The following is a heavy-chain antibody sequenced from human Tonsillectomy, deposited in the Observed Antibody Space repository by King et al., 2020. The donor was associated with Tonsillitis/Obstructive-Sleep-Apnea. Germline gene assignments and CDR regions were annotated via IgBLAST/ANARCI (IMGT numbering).Heavy chain of an antibody. CDR2: INPSGGST. CDR1: GYTFTNYF. D-gene: IGHD6-6*01. V-gene: IGHV1-46*01. CDR3: ARRAPLDIPARPVGDFYIDV. J-gene: IGHJ6*03. Sequence: VQLVESGAEVKKPGASVKVSCKASGYTFTNYFMHWVRQAPGQGPEWMGIINPSGGSTNYAQKFQGRVTMTRDTSTSTVYMKLSSLRSDDTAVYYCARRAPLDIPARPVGDFYIDVGGKGTTVTVPS.